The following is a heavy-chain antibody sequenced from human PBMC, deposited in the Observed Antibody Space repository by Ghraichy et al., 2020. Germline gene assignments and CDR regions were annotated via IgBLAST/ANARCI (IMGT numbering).Heavy chain of an antibody. V-gene: IGHV3-20*04. CDR2: INWNGNTI. J-gene: IGHJ6*02. Sequence: GGSLRLSCAASGFPFDDYGMSWVRQAPGKGLEWVSSINWNGNTIDYADSIKGRFTVSRDNAKNTLYLQMNRLRAEDTALYYCARKNYHILTGYSWVDVWGRGTTVTVSS. CDR1: GFPFDDYG. D-gene: IGHD3-9*01. CDR3: ARKNYHILTGYSWVDV.